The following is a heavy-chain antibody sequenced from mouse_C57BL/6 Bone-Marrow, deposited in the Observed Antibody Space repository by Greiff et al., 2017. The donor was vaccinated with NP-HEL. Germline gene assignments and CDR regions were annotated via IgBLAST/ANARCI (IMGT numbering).Heavy chain of an antibody. CDR1: GYTFTDYY. D-gene: IGHD2-4*01. J-gene: IGHJ1*03. CDR3: ARWVYYDYDWYFDV. Sequence: VQLQQSGPELVKPGASVKISCKASGYTFTDYYINWVKQRPGQGLEWIGWIFPGSGSTYYNEKFKGKATLTVDKSSSTAYMLLSSLTSEDSAVYFCARWVYYDYDWYFDVWGTGTTVTVSS. CDR2: IFPGSGST. V-gene: IGHV1-75*01.